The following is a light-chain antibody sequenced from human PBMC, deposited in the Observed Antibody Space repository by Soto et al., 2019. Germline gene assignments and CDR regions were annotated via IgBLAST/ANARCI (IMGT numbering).Light chain of an antibody. CDR3: QSYDSSLSGSTV. CDR2: GNS. J-gene: IGLJ2*01. CDR1: SSNIGAGYD. Sequence: QLVLTQPPSVSGAPGQRVTISCTGSSSNIGAGYDVHWYQQLPGTAPKLLIYGNSNRPSGVPARFASSKSGTSASLAITGLQAEDEADYYCQSYDSSLSGSTVFGGGTKLTVL. V-gene: IGLV1-40*01.